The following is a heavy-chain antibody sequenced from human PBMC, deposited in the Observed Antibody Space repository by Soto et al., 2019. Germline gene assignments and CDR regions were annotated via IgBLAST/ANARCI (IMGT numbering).Heavy chain of an antibody. J-gene: IGHJ6*02. D-gene: IGHD3-3*01. CDR2: ISSSSSYI. Sequence: SCAASGFTFSSYSMNWVRQAPGKGLEWVSSISSSSSYIYYADSVKGRFTISRDNAKNSLYLQMNSLRAEDTAVYYCARDMGTIFGVVILYYYYYGMDVWGQGTTVTVSS. CDR3: ARDMGTIFGVVILYYYYYGMDV. V-gene: IGHV3-21*01. CDR1: GFTFSSYS.